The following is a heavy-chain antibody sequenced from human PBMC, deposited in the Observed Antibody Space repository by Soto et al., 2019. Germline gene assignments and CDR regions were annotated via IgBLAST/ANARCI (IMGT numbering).Heavy chain of an antibody. Sequence: QVQLVQSGAEVKKPGSSVKVSCKTSGGTFSTHVIGWVRQAPGQGLEWMGGIVPKFGTTNYAHKFKGRVKITADESTSTAYMEVSSLTSEDTAVYYCVRGGSDNIGWYIWFDPWGQGTLVTVSS. J-gene: IGHJ5*02. CDR3: VRGGSDNIGWYIWFDP. CDR2: IVPKFGTT. D-gene: IGHD6-19*01. CDR1: GGTFSTHV. V-gene: IGHV1-69*01.